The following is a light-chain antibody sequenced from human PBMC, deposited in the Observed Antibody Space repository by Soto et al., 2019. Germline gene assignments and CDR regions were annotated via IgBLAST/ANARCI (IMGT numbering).Light chain of an antibody. CDR2: DAD. V-gene: IGKV3-20*01. Sequence: DTVLTQSPGTLSLSPGETATLTCSASHSVSSTFLAWYQQKPGQAPTLLIYDADTRATGIPDRFSGSGFGTHFTLTISRLEPEDFAVYYCQQYGNSPQTFGQGTKVDI. CDR3: QQYGNSPQT. CDR1: HSVSSTF. J-gene: IGKJ1*01.